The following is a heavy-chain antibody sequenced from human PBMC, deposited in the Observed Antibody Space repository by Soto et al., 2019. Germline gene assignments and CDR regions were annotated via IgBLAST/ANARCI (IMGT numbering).Heavy chain of an antibody. V-gene: IGHV4-4*02. CDR3: VRSVPAATWQYSGMDV. Sequence: QVRLQESGPGLVEPSGTLSLTCAVSGDSVSSSSCWSWVRQAPGKGLEWIGEIYHSGTFNYNPSLARRVAVSVDKSWNQLSLNLKSGTAADTAVYYCVRSVPAATWQYSGMDVWGQGTTVTVSS. CDR2: IYHSGTF. CDR1: GDSVSSSSC. D-gene: IGHD2-2*01. J-gene: IGHJ6*02.